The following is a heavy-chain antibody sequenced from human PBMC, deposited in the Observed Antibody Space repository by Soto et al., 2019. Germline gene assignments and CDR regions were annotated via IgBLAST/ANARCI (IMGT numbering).Heavy chain of an antibody. Sequence: GEPLKNSCKGSGYSFAGYWIGWVSKMPGKGLDWMGVIYPGDSDTRYSPSFHGQVTISADKSISTAYLQWSSLKASDTAMYFCARLPGVRGVFDGFNVWGQGTMVTFSS. D-gene: IGHD3-10*01. V-gene: IGHV5-51*01. J-gene: IGHJ3*01. CDR2: IYPGDSDT. CDR3: ARLPGVRGVFDGFNV. CDR1: GYSFAGYW.